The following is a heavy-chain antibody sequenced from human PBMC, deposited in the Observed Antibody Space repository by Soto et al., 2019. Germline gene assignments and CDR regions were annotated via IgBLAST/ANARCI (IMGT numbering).Heavy chain of an antibody. Sequence: GGSLRLSCAVSGFSFSRYWMHWVRQAPGKGLAWVSRISSDGSSTIYADSVKGRFTISRDNAKNTLHLQMNSLRAEDTAIYYCTRDQVDSSGYYFFDYWGQGTLVTVSS. V-gene: IGHV3-74*01. J-gene: IGHJ4*02. CDR1: GFSFSRYW. CDR3: TRDQVDSSGYYFFDY. D-gene: IGHD3-22*01. CDR2: ISSDGSST.